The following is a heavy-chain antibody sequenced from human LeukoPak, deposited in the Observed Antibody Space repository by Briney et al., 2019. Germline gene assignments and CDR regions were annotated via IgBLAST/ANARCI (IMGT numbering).Heavy chain of an antibody. J-gene: IGHJ4*02. CDR1: GYSISSGYY. CDR3: ASPSARGVY. V-gene: IGHV4-38-2*02. D-gene: IGHD6-6*01. Sequence: SETLSLTCTVSGYSISSGYYWGWIRQPPGKGLEWIGSIYHSGSTYYSPSLKSRVTISVDTSKNQSSLKLSSVTAADTAVYYCASPSARGVYWGQGTLVTVSS. CDR2: IYHSGST.